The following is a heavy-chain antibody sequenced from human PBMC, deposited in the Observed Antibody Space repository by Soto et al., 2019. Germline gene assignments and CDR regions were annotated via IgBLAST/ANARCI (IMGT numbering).Heavy chain of an antibody. J-gene: IGHJ6*03. D-gene: IGHD2-15*01. CDR1: GFTFSSYA. CDR2: ISGSGGST. Sequence: GGSLRLSCAASGFTFSSYAMSWVRQAPGKGLEWVSAISGSGGSTYYADSVKGRFTISRDKSKNTLYLQMNSLRAEDTAVYYCAKGGRDCSGGSCYGFSYYYYYMDVWGKGTTVTVSS. V-gene: IGHV3-23*01. CDR3: AKGGRDCSGGSCYGFSYYYYYMDV.